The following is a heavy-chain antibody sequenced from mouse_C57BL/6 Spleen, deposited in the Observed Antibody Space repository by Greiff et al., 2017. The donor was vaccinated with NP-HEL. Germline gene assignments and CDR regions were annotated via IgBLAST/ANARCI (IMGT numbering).Heavy chain of an antibody. CDR1: GYTFTSYW. V-gene: IGHV1-72*01. CDR2: IDPNSGGT. Sequence: QVQLKQPGAELVKPGASVKLSCKASGYTFTSYWMHWVKQRPGRGLEWIGRIDPNSGGTKYNEKFKSKATLTVDTPSSTAYMQLSSLTSEDSAVYYGAKGHRAQATDDFDYWGQGTTLTVAS. J-gene: IGHJ2*01. CDR3: AKGHRAQATDDFDY. D-gene: IGHD3-2*02.